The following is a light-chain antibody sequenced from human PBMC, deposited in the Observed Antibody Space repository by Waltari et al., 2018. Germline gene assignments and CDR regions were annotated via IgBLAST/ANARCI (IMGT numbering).Light chain of an antibody. Sequence: DIQMTQSPSSLSASVGDRVTITCRARQSVSKYLNWYQQPPGTAPKLLIYTTSNWQIGVSSRFSVSGSGTDFTLTRSSLQLEDLATYYCQQSYNTPLSFSGGTKVEIK. V-gene: IGKV1-39*01. CDR1: QSVSKY. J-gene: IGKJ4*01. CDR2: TTS. CDR3: QQSYNTPLS.